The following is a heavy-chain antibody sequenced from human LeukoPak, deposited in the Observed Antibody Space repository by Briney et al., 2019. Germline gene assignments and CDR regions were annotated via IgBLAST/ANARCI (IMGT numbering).Heavy chain of an antibody. D-gene: IGHD3-22*01. J-gene: IGHJ4*02. CDR2: IYTSGST. CDR3: AREGYDSSGYSRRVFDY. V-gene: IGHV4-4*07. CDR1: GGSISYYY. Sequence: SETLSLTCIVSGGSISYYYWSWIRQPAGKGLEWVGRIYTSGSTNYSPSLKSRVTVSVDTSKNQFSLRLSSVTAADTAVYYCAREGYDSSGYSRRVFDYWGQGTLVTVSS.